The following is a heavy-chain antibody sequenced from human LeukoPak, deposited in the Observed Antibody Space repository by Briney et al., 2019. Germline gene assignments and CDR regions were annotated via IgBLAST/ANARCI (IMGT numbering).Heavy chain of an antibody. Sequence: SETLSLTCTVSGGSISSSTYYWCWIRQPPGKGLEWIGSIYYSGSTYYNPSLKSRVTISVDTSKDQFSLKLSSVTAADSAVYYCARSTIAVAGTGVFDIWGQGTMVTVSS. V-gene: IGHV4-39*01. CDR3: ARSTIAVAGTGVFDI. CDR2: IYYSGST. D-gene: IGHD6-19*01. J-gene: IGHJ3*02. CDR1: GGSISSSTYY.